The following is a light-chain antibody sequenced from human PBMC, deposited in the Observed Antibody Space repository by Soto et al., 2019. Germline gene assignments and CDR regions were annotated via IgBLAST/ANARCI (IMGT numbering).Light chain of an antibody. CDR1: QSISGY. Sequence: DIQLTQSLFSLSASVGESVTLTCLTSQSISGYLNWYRHKPGKAPTLLIYAASTLQSGVPSRFSGSGSGTDFTLTISNLQPEDFATYYCQQSYSTLPISFGQGTRLEIK. V-gene: IGKV1-39*01. CDR3: QQSYSTLPIS. J-gene: IGKJ5*01. CDR2: AAS.